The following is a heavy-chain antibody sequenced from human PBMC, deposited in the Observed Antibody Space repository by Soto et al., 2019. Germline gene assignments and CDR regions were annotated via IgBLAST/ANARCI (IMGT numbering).Heavy chain of an antibody. CDR2: ISSSGSTI. CDR3: ARDQGTARLNYYYYYGMDV. Sequence: GGSLRLSCAASGFTFSDYYMSWIRQAPGKGLEWVSYISSSGSTIYYADSVKGRFTISRDNAKNSLYLQMNSLRAEDTAVYYCARDQGTARLNYYYYYGMDVWGQGTTVTVSS. V-gene: IGHV3-11*01. CDR1: GFTFSDYY. J-gene: IGHJ6*02. D-gene: IGHD1-1*01.